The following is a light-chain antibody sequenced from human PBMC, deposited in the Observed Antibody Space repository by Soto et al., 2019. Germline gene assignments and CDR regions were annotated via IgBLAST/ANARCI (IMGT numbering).Light chain of an antibody. V-gene: IGLV1-51*01. CDR1: TSNIVNNF. J-gene: IGLJ2*01. Sequence: QAVVTQPPSVSAAPGQKVTISCSGNTSNIVNNFVSWYQHLPGAAPKLLIYVNNKRPSGVPERFSGSKGGSSATLGIAGLQTGDEADYYCATWDTRLSGVVFGGATKLTVL. CDR3: ATWDTRLSGVV. CDR2: VNN.